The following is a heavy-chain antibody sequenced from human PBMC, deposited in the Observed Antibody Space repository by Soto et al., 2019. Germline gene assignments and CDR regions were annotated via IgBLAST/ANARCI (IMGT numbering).Heavy chain of an antibody. V-gene: IGHV3-30-3*01. CDR3: ARGRYIRSSQTFYHGLDV. CDR2: FSYDGNNK. CDR1: GFTFSTYS. Sequence: QVQLVESGGGVVQPGRSLRLSCAASGFTFSTYSMHWVRQAPGKGLEWVAIFSYDGNNKYYADSVKGRFTISRDNSKNPLYLQMDSLRAEDTAVYHCARGRYIRSSQTFYHGLDVWGQGTTVTVSS. D-gene: IGHD6-6*01. J-gene: IGHJ6*02.